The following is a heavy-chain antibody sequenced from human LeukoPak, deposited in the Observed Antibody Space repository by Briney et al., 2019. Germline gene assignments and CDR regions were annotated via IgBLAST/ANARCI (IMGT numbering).Heavy chain of an antibody. V-gene: IGHV3-66*01. CDR1: GFTVSSNY. J-gene: IGHJ4*02. D-gene: IGHD4-23*01. CDR2: IYSGGST. CDR3: ATGSVDLFDY. Sequence: PGGSLRLSCAVSGFTVSSNYINWVRTAPGKGLEWVSVIYSGGSTYYADSVKGRFTISRDNFKNTVYLQMNSLRAEDTAVYYCATGSVDLFDYWGQGSLVIVSS.